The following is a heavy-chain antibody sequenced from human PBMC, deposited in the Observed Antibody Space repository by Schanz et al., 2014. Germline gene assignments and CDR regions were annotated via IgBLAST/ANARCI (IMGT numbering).Heavy chain of an antibody. D-gene: IGHD6-19*01. V-gene: IGHV3-30*02. CDR1: GFTFSNYG. CDR2: IRYNGINE. Sequence: AQSVESGGGLVQPGGSLRVSCAASGFTFSNYGLHWVRQAPGKGLEWVAFIRYNGINEYYADSVKGRFTISRDNSKNTLYLQMNSLRAEDTAVYYCAKCIGWYGRCAFDIWGQGTMVTVSS. J-gene: IGHJ3*02. CDR3: AKCIGWYGRCAFDI.